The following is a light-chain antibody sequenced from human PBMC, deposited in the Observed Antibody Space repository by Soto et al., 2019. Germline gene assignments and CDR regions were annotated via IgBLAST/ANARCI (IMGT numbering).Light chain of an antibody. J-gene: IGKJ3*01. V-gene: IGKV3-20*01. CDR1: QSVSSNN. CDR2: GAS. Sequence: EIVLTQSPGTLSLSPGERATLSCRASQSVSSNNLAWYQQRPGQAPRVVIYGASTRATGIPERFSGSGSRTDFTLTISRLESEDFAVYYCQQYGRSPFTFGPGTKVDIK. CDR3: QQYGRSPFT.